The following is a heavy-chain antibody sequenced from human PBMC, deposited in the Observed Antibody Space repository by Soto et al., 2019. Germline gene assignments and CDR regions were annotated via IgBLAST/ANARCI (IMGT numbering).Heavy chain of an antibody. J-gene: IGHJ5*02. D-gene: IGHD6-19*01. Sequence: QVQLQESGPGLVKPSETLSLTCTVSGGSISTYYWSWIRQPPGKGLEWIGYIYYSGSTNYNPSLKSGVTPSVDTSKNQFPLKLSSVPAADTAVYYCASPAYRGGGSSGWYRNWFDPWGQGTLVTVSS. CDR2: IYYSGST. V-gene: IGHV4-59*01. CDR1: GGSISTYY. CDR3: ASPAYRGGGSSGWYRNWFDP.